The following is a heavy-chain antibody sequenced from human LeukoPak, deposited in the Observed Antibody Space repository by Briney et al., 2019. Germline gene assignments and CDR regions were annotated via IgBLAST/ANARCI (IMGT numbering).Heavy chain of an antibody. CDR2: INSDGSST. J-gene: IGHJ5*02. CDR3: ARDGGKGYRNWFDP. Sequence: GGSLRLSCTASGFTFSSYWMHWVRQAPGKGLVWVSRINSDGSSTSYADSVKGRFTISRDNAKNTLYLQMNSLRAEDTAVYYCARDGGKGYRNWFDPWGQGTLVTVSS. V-gene: IGHV3-74*01. D-gene: IGHD5-24*01. CDR1: GFTFSSYW.